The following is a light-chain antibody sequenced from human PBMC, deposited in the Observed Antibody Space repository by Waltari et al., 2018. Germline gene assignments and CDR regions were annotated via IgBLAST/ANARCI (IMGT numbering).Light chain of an antibody. CDR3: AAWDDSLNAVV. CDR1: SSNIGNNA. Sequence: QSVLTQPPSVSEAPRQRVTISCSGSSSNIGNNAVNWYQRLPGEAPKLLIYYDDLLPSGVSDRFSGSKSGTSASMAIGGLLCEDEGDYYCAAWDDSLNAVVFGGGTKLTVL. J-gene: IGLJ2*01. CDR2: YDD. V-gene: IGLV1-36*01.